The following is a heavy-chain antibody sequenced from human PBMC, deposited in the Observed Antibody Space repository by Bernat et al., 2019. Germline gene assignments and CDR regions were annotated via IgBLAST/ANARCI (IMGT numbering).Heavy chain of an antibody. CDR1: GFTFSSYG. CDR2: ISYDGSNK. V-gene: IGHV3-30*18. CDR3: AKDLRRYCSGGSCYLFDY. Sequence: QVQLVESGGGVVQPGRSLRLSCAASGFTFSSYGMHWVRQAPGKGLEWVAVISYDGSNKYYADSVKGRFTISRDNSKNTLYLQMNSLRAEDTAVYYCAKDLRRYCSGGSCYLFDYWGQGTLVTVSS. J-gene: IGHJ4*02. D-gene: IGHD2-15*01.